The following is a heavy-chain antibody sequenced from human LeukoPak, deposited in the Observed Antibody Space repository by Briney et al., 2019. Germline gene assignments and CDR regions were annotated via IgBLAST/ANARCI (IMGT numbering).Heavy chain of an antibody. V-gene: IGHV1-46*01. D-gene: IGHD1-7*01. CDR1: GYTFTSYY. Sequence: ASVKVSCKASGYTFTSYYMHWVRQAPGQGREWMGIINPSGGSRSYAQKFQGRATMTRDPYTSTVYMELSSLRSEDTAVYYCARVLELNLDYWGQGTLVTVSS. CDR3: ARVLELNLDY. CDR2: INPSGGSR. J-gene: IGHJ4*02.